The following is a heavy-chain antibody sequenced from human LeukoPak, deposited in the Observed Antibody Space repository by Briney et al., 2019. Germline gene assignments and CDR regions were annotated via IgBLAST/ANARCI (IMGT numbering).Heavy chain of an antibody. Sequence: SETLSLTCTVSGGSISSYYWSWIRQPPGKGLEWIGYIYYSGSTNYNPSLKSRVTISVDTSKNQFSLKLSSVTAADTAVYYCARVATTYYFDYWGQGTLVTVSS. J-gene: IGHJ4*02. CDR2: IYYSGST. D-gene: IGHD5-12*01. CDR3: ARVATTYYFDY. CDR1: GGSISSYY. V-gene: IGHV4-59*12.